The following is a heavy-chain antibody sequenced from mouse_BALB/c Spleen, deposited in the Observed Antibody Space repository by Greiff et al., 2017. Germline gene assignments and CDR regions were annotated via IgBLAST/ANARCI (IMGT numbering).Heavy chain of an antibody. J-gene: IGHJ4*01. V-gene: IGHV5-9-4*01. Sequence: EVQGVESGGGLVKPGGSLKLSCAASGFTFSSYAMSWVRQSPEKRLEWVAEISSGGSYTYYPDTVTGRFTISRDNAKNTLYLEMSSLRSEDTAMYYCARDGGENAMDYWGQGTSVTVSS. D-gene: IGHD2-13*01. CDR1: GFTFSSYA. CDR2: ISSGGSYT. CDR3: ARDGGENAMDY.